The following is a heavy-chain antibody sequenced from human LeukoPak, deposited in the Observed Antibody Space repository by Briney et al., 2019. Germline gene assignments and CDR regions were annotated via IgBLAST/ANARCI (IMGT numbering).Heavy chain of an antibody. CDR3: ARDIEEDSYYYGSGSYYPL. V-gene: IGHV3-48*04. CDR1: GFTFSTYS. Sequence: GGSLRLSCAASGFTFSTYSMNWVRQAPGKGLEWVSFISSSSSTIYYADSVKGRFTISRDSAKNSLYLQMNSLRAEDTAMYYCARDIEEDSYYYGSGSYYPLWGQGTLVTVSS. D-gene: IGHD3-10*01. J-gene: IGHJ4*02. CDR2: ISSSSSTI.